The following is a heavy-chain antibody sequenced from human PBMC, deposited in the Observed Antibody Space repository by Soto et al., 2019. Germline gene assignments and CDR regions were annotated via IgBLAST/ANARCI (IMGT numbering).Heavy chain of an antibody. CDR2: ISYDGSNK. V-gene: IGHV3-30-3*01. J-gene: IGHJ3*02. CDR1: GFTFSSYA. Sequence: QVQLVESGGGVVQPGRSLRLSCAASGFTFSSYAMHWVRQARGKGLEWVAVISYDGSNKYYADSVKGRFTISRDNSKNTLYLQMNSLRAEDTAVYYCARPWDSALYSSSWYDAFDIWGQGTMVTVSS. CDR3: ARPWDSALYSSSWYDAFDI. D-gene: IGHD6-13*01.